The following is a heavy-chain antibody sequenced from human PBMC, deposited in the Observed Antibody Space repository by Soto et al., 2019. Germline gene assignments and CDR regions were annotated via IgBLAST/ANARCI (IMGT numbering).Heavy chain of an antibody. J-gene: IGHJ4*02. Sequence: QVQLVQSGAEVKKPGSSVKVSCKASGGTFSSYAISWLRQAPGQGLEWMGGIIPIFGTANYAQKFQGRVTITADKSTSTAYMELSSLRSEDTAVYYCASHHDYGDDVEYYFDCWGQGTLVTVSS. V-gene: IGHV1-69*06. CDR2: IIPIFGTA. CDR3: ASHHDYGDDVEYYFDC. D-gene: IGHD4-17*01. CDR1: GGTFSSYA.